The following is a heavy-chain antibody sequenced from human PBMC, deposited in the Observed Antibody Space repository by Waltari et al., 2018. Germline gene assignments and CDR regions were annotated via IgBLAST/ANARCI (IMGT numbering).Heavy chain of an antibody. J-gene: IGHJ3*02. CDR2: IYHSGST. V-gene: IGHV4-38-2*01. Sequence: QVQLQESGPGLVKPSETLSLTCAVSGYSISSGYYWGWIRQPPGKGLEWIGSIYHSGSTYYNPSLKSRVTISVDTSKNQFSLKLSSVTAADTAVYYCARLLGSYSGYDFGDAFDIWGQGTMVTVSS. CDR3: ARLLGSYSGYDFGDAFDI. CDR1: GYSISSGYY. D-gene: IGHD5-12*01.